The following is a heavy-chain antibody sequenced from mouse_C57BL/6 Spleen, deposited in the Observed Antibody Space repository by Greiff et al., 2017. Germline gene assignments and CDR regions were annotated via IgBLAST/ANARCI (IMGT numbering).Heavy chain of an antibody. J-gene: IGHJ3*01. V-gene: IGHV6-3*01. CDR3: TGYFDGHFAY. CDR1: GFTFSNYW. CDR2: IRLKSDNYAT. Sequence: DVKLEESGGGLVQPGGSMKLSCVASGFTFSNYWMNWVRQSPEKGLEWVAQIRLKSDNYATHYAESVKGRFTISRDDSKSSVYLQMNNLRAEDTGIYYCTGYFDGHFAYWGQGTLVTVSA. D-gene: IGHD2-4*01.